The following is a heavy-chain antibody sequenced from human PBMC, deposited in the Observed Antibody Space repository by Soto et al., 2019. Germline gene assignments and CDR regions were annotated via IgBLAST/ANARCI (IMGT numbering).Heavy chain of an antibody. V-gene: IGHV4-39*01. J-gene: IGHJ4*02. CDR1: GGSISSSIYY. Sequence: QLQLQESGPGLVKPSETLSLICTVSGGSISSSIYYWGWIRQPPGKGLEWIGSIYYSGSTYYKPSLKSRVTISVDTSKNQFSLRLSSVTAADTAVYYCARSIQGVVGATSQFDYWGQGTLVTVSS. D-gene: IGHD1-26*01. CDR3: ARSIQGVVGATSQFDY. CDR2: IYYSGST.